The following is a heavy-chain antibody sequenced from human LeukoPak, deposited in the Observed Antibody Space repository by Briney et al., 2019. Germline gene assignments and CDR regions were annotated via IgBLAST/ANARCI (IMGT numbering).Heavy chain of an antibody. V-gene: IGHV6-1*01. CDR1: GDSVSSNSAA. J-gene: IGHJ6*03. CDR3: ARVLRSGWTILVSGYYMDV. CDR2: TYYRSKWYN. D-gene: IGHD6-19*01. Sequence: SQTLSLTCAISGDSVSSNSAAWNWIRQSPSRGLEWLGRTYYRSKWYNDYAVSVKSRITINPDTSKNQFSLQLNSVTPEDTAVYYCARVLRSGWTILVSGYYMDVWGKGTTVTVSS.